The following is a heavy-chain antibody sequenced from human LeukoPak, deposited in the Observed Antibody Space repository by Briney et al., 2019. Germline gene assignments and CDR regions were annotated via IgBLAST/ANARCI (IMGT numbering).Heavy chain of an antibody. CDR2: IYYSGST. D-gene: IGHD5-12*01. V-gene: IGHV4-59*01. Sequence: PSETLSLTCTVSGGSISSYYWSWIRQPPGKGLEWIGYIYYSGSTNYNPSLESRVTISVDTSKNQFSLKLSSVTAADTAVYYCARGDSGYDWVDYWGQGTLVTVSS. CDR1: GGSISSYY. J-gene: IGHJ4*02. CDR3: ARGDSGYDWVDY.